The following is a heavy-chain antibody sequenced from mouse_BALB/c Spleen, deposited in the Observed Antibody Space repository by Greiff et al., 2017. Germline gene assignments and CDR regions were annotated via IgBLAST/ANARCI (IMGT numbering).Heavy chain of an antibody. Sequence: EVLLHQSGPELVQPGASVKISCKASGYSFTGYFMNWVMQSHGKSLEWIGRINPYNGDTFSNQKFKGKATLTVDKSSSPAHMELRSLASEDTAVYYCASPGSSGYPGFWGQGTSVTVSS. CDR2: INPYNGDT. D-gene: IGHD3-1*01. CDR1: GYSFTGYF. V-gene: IGHV1-20*02. CDR3: ASPGSSGYPGF. J-gene: IGHJ4*01.